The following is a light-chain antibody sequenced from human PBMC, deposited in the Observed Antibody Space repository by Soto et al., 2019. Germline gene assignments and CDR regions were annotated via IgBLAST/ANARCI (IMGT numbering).Light chain of an antibody. CDR3: QQTYIIPQT. J-gene: IGKJ1*01. Sequence: EIQMTQFPSSLSASVGDRVTITCRASQTIRTYLNWFQQKPGKGPELLIYAASSLQGGVPSRFTGSVSGAEFTLTISSLQPEDTATYYCQQTYIIPQTYGQGTKVEI. CDR2: AAS. V-gene: IGKV1-39*01. CDR1: QTIRTY.